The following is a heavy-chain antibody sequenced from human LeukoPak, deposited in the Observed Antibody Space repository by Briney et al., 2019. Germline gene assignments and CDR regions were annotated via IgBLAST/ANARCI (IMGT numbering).Heavy chain of an antibody. CDR1: GFTFSSYG. D-gene: IGHD3-10*01. Sequence: GGSLRLSCAASGFTFSSYGMHWVRQAPGKGLEWVAVISYDGSNKYYADSVKGRFTISRDNSKNTLYLQMNSLRAEDTAVYYCAREDSYYYGSGSYPFDYWGQGTLVTVSS. CDR2: ISYDGSNK. J-gene: IGHJ4*02. CDR3: AREDSYYYGSGSYPFDY. V-gene: IGHV3-30*03.